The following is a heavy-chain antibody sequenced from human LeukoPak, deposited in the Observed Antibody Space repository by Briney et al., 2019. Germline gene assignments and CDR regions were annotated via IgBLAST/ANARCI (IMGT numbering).Heavy chain of an antibody. J-gene: IGHJ6*03. D-gene: IGHD5-12*01. Sequence: SETLSLTCTVSGGSISIYYGSWIRPPPGKGLGWIGHTYYSGSTNYNPSLKSRVTISVDTSKNQFSLKLSSVTAADTAVYYCARGRYSGYDSPWSAADYYYMDVWGKGTTVTVSS. CDR2: TYYSGST. CDR1: GGSISIYY. CDR3: ARGRYSGYDSPWSAADYYYMDV. V-gene: IGHV4-59*01.